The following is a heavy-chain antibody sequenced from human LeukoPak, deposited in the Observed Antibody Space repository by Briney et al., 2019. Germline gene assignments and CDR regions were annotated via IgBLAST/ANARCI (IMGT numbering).Heavy chain of an antibody. CDR2: IYSGTI. J-gene: IGHJ4*02. Sequence: GGSLRLSCTVSGFTVSSNSMSWVRQAPGKGLEWVSFIYSGTIHYSDSVKGRFTISRDNSKNTLYLQMNSLRAEDTAVYYCAKDKRYGGNSRYLPLDYWGQGTLVTVSS. CDR1: GFTVSSNS. CDR3: AKDKRYGGNSRYLPLDY. D-gene: IGHD4-23*01. V-gene: IGHV3-66*03.